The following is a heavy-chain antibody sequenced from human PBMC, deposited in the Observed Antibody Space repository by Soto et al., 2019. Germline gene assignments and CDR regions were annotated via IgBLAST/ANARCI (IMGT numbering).Heavy chain of an antibody. J-gene: IGHJ5*02. CDR3: ARLVVVAPVANA. Sequence: SETLSLTCSVSGGSISYNSYYWGWIRQPPGKGLEWVGGIFYTGTTYYSPSLKDRVTSSVDTSTNSFSLNLTSVTATDTAVYFCARLVVVAPVANAWGQGTLVTV. D-gene: IGHD2-21*01. V-gene: IGHV4-39*02. CDR1: GGSISYNSYY. CDR2: IFYTGTT.